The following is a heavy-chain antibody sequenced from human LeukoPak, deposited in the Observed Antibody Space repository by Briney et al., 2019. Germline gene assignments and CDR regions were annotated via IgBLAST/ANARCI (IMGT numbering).Heavy chain of an antibody. CDR3: ARVKYCSSTSCYLYYYYYYMDV. Sequence: GGSLRLSCAASGLTFSNYGMHWVRQAPGKGLEWVANIKQDGSEKYYVDSVKGRFTISRDNAKNSLYLQMNSLRAEDTAVYYCARVKYCSSTSCYLYYYYYYMDVWGKGTTVTVSS. V-gene: IGHV3-7*04. CDR2: IKQDGSEK. D-gene: IGHD2-2*01. J-gene: IGHJ6*03. CDR1: GLTFSNYG.